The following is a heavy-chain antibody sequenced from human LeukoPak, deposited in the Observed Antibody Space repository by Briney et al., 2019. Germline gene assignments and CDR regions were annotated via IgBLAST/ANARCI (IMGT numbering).Heavy chain of an antibody. V-gene: IGHV4-59*08. D-gene: IGHD5-24*01. CDR2: IYYSGST. Sequence: SETLSLTCTVSGGSISSYYWSWIRQPPGKGLEWIGYIYYSGSTNYNPSLKSRVTISVDTSKNQFSLKLSSVAAADTAVYYCARRGDGYNWDYFDYWGQGTLVTVSS. CDR3: ARRGDGYNWDYFDY. CDR1: GGSISSYY. J-gene: IGHJ4*02.